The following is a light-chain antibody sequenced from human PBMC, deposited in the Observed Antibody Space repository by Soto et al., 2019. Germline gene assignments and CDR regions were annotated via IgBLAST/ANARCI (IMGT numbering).Light chain of an antibody. CDR2: GAS. Sequence: EIVLTQSPATLSLSPVETATLSCLASQSVRDNIAWYQQKPGQPPRLLFFGASIRATGIPDRFSGSASGTDFTLTISRLEPEDFAVYFCQQYSDLPMTFGQGTRLEIK. J-gene: IGKJ5*01. CDR3: QQYSDLPMT. V-gene: IGKV3-20*01. CDR1: QSVRDN.